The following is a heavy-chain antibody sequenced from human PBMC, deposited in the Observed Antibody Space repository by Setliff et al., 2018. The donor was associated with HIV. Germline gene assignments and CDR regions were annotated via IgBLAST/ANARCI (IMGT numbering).Heavy chain of an antibody. D-gene: IGHD6-13*01. CDR3: ARSPSYRSSWEYYFDY. Sequence: SETLSLTCTVSGGSMSSGSYFWSWIRQPAGKGLEWIGYIYTSRGTNYNHSLRTRVIISVDTSNQFSLKLSSVTAADAAVYYCARSPSYRSSWEYYFDYWGQGILVTVSS. J-gene: IGHJ4*02. CDR2: IYTSRGT. CDR1: GGSMSSGSYF. V-gene: IGHV4-61*09.